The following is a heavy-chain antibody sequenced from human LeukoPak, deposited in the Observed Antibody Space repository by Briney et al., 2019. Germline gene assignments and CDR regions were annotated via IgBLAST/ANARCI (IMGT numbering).Heavy chain of an antibody. V-gene: IGHV3-23*01. CDR2: IIPSGGRK. D-gene: IGHD2/OR15-2a*01. J-gene: IGHJ6*03. Sequence: WGSLRLSFEASGFTLNNFFMNLVRPAPGKGLGWVLSIIPSGGRKNYAESVKGRFTISRDNSKNTVELQMNTLRAEDTAVYYCAKGEDGFEYYYYIDGWGKGTTVTASS. CDR1: GFTLNNFF. CDR3: AKGEDGFEYYYYIDG.